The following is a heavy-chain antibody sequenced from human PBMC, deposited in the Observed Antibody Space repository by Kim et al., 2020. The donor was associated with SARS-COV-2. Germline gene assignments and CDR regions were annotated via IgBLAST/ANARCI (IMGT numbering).Heavy chain of an antibody. V-gene: IGHV1-18*01. D-gene: IGHD6-13*01. J-gene: IGHJ6*02. CDR1: GYTFTSYG. CDR2: ISAYNGNT. Sequence: ASVKVSCKASGYTFTSYGISWVRQAPGQGLEWMGWISAYNGNTNYAQKLQGRVTMTTDTSTSTAYMELRSLRSDDTAVYYCARDVLEAAAGNYGMDVWGQGTTVTVSS. CDR3: ARDVLEAAAGNYGMDV.